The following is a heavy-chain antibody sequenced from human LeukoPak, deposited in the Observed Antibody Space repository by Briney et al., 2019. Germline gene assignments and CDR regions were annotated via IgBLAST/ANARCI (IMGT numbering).Heavy chain of an antibody. CDR3: ARAPYDILTGYRPKYYFDS. V-gene: IGHV3-53*01. CDR2: IYSGGST. CDR1: GFTVSSNY. Sequence: GGSLRLSCTASGFTVSSNYMNWARRAQGKGLEGVSIIYSGGSTYYADSVKGRFTISRDNSKNTVYLQMNGLRAEDTAVYYCARAPYDILTGYRPKYYFDSWGQGTLVTVSS. D-gene: IGHD3-9*01. J-gene: IGHJ4*02.